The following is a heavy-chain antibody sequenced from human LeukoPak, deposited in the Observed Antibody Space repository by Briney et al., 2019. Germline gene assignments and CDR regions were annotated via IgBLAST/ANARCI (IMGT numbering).Heavy chain of an antibody. CDR1: GGSISSYY. J-gene: IGHJ4*02. D-gene: IGHD6-19*01. Sequence: PSETLSLTCTVSGGSISSYYWSWIRQPPGKGLEWIGYIYYSGSTNYNPSLKSRVTISVDTSKNQFSLQLSSVTAADTAVYYCARLTQYSSGWPYYFDYWGQGTLVTVSS. V-gene: IGHV4-59*08. CDR2: IYYSGST. CDR3: ARLTQYSSGWPYYFDY.